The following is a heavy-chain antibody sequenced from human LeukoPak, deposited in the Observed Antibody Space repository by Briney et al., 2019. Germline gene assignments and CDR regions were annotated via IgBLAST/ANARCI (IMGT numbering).Heavy chain of an antibody. J-gene: IGHJ4*02. Sequence: GGSLRLSCAASGFTFSSYGMHWVRQAPGKGLEWVAFIRYDGSNKYYADSVKGRFTISRDNSKNTLYLQMNSLRAEDTAVYYCAKGSHYDSSGYYRFDYWGQGALVTVSS. CDR2: IRYDGSNK. CDR1: GFTFSSYG. CDR3: AKGSHYDSSGYYRFDY. V-gene: IGHV3-30*02. D-gene: IGHD3-22*01.